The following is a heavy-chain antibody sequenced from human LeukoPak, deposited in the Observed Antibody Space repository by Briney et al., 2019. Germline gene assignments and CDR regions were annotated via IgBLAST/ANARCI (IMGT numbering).Heavy chain of an antibody. D-gene: IGHD4-17*01. J-gene: IGHJ4*02. CDR2: ISYDGTNK. V-gene: IGHV3-30*18. Sequence: GGSLRLSCAASGFTFGDFDMHWVRQAPGKGLEWVAVISYDGTNKYYADSVKGRFSISRDSSKSTLYLEMNSLRAEDTAVYYCAKDPRDYGDYEIDYWGQGTLVTVSS. CDR1: GFTFGDFD. CDR3: AKDPRDYGDYEIDY.